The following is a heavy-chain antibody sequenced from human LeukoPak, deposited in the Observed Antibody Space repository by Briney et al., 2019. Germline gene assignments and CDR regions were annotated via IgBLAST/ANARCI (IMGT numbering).Heavy chain of an antibody. V-gene: IGHV4-34*01. D-gene: IGHD4-11*01. CDR2: INHSGST. CDR3: ARIATTHYYYYYYMDV. J-gene: IGHJ6*03. CDR1: GGSFSGYY. Sequence: SETLSLTCAVYGGSFSGYYWSWIRQPPGKGLEWIGEINHSGSTNYNPSLKSRVTISVDTSKTQFSLKLSSVTAADTAVYYCARIATTHYYYYYYMDVWGKGTTVTVSS.